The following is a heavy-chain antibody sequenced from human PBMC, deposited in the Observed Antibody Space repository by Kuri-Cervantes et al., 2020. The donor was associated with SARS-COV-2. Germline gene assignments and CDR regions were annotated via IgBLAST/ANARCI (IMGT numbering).Heavy chain of an antibody. CDR3: ARWGVGEQQLEQYYYYGMDV. CDR2: IYAEDSDT. CDR1: DYTFTTYW. D-gene: IGHD6-13*01. J-gene: IGHJ6*02. V-gene: IGHV5-51*01. Sequence: GESLKISCRGFDYTFTTYWIDWVRQMPGKGLEWMGGIYAEDSDTRYSPSFQGQVTISADKSISTAYLQWSSLKASDTAMYYCARWGVGEQQLEQYYYYGMDVWGQGTTVTVSS.